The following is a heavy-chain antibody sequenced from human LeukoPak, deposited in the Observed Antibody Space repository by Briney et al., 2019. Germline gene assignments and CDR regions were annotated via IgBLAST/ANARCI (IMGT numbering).Heavy chain of an antibody. CDR2: ISSSGSSI. Sequence: GGSLRLSCAASGFTFSSYEMNWVRQAPGKGLEWVSYISSSGSSIDYADSVKGRFTISRDNAKNSLYLHMNSLRAEDTAVYYCARDFRVTVTTSPDYFDYWGQGTLVTVSS. CDR3: ARDFRVTVTTSPDYFDY. J-gene: IGHJ4*02. D-gene: IGHD4-17*01. CDR1: GFTFSSYE. V-gene: IGHV3-48*03.